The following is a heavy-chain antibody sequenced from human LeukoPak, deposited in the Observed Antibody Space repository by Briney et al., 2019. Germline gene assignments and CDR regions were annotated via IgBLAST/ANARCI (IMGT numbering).Heavy chain of an antibody. CDR2: INPNSGGT. CDR3: AREGSGWYDFDY. Sequence: ASAKVSCKASGYTFTGYYMHWVRQAPGQGLEWMGWINPNSGGTNYAQKFQGRVTMTRDTSISTAYMEVSRLTSDDTAVFYCAREGSGWYDFDYWGQGTLVTVSS. D-gene: IGHD6-19*01. CDR1: GYTFTGYY. J-gene: IGHJ4*02. V-gene: IGHV1-2*02.